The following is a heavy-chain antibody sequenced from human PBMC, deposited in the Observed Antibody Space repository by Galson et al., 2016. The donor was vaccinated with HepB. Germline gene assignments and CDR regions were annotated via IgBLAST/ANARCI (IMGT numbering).Heavy chain of an antibody. CDR1: GFTFSSYE. D-gene: IGHD3-22*01. J-gene: IGHJ3*02. CDR2: ISGSGRRK. CDR3: ARDRGRGDSNAFDI. Sequence: SLRLSCAASGFTFSSYEMNWVRQAPGKGLEWVSFISGSGRRKYYADSVKGRFTISRDNAENSLYLQMNSLRAEDTAASFCARDRGRGDSNAFDIWGQGTKVTVSS. V-gene: IGHV3-48*03.